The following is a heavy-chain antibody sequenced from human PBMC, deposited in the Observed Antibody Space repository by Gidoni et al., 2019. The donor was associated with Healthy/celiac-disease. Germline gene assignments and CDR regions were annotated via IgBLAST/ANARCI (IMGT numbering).Heavy chain of an antibody. V-gene: IGHV4-61*02. J-gene: IGHJ4*02. CDR1: GGSISSGSYY. D-gene: IGHD6-13*01. Sequence: QVQLQESGPGLVKPSQTLSLTCTVSGGSISSGSYYWSWIRPPAGKGLEWIGRIYTSGSTNYNPSLKSRVTISVDTSKNQFSLKLSSVTAADTAVYYCARVSSDLFDYWGQGTLVTVSS. CDR3: ARVSSDLFDY. CDR2: IYTSGST.